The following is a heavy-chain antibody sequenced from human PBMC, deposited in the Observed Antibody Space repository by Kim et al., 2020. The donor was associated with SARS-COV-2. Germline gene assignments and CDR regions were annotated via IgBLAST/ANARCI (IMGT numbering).Heavy chain of an antibody. Sequence: SFQGQVTISDDKSISTAYLQWSSLKASDTAMYYCARPGGMVATPFDAFDIWGQGTMVTVSS. V-gene: IGHV5-51*01. D-gene: IGHD2-8*01. J-gene: IGHJ3*02. CDR3: ARPGGMVATPFDAFDI.